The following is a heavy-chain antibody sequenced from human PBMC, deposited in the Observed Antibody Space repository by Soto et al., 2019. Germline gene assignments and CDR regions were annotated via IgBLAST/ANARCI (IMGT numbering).Heavy chain of an antibody. CDR1: GSTFSAYA. CDR2: ISTSGDST. J-gene: IGHJ6*03. Sequence: GGSLRLSCAASGSTFSAYAMSWVRQAPGKGLEWVSAISTSGDSTYYADSVEGRFTISRDSSENTLYLQMNSLRAEDTAVYYCAKDRLYYMDVWGQGTTVTVSS. D-gene: IGHD4-17*01. CDR3: AKDRLYYMDV. V-gene: IGHV3-23*01.